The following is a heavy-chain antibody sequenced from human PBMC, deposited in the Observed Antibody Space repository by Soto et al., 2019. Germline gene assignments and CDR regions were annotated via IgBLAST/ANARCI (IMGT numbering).Heavy chain of an antibody. D-gene: IGHD1-26*01. CDR2: IKQDGSEK. J-gene: IGHJ3*02. V-gene: IGHV3-7*01. CDR3: VRDQGRSSGSKGDAFDM. Sequence: EVQLVESGGGVVQPGGSLRLSCEGSGFIFSTNWKSWVRQAPGKGLEWVANIKQDGSEKYYVDSVKGRFIISRDNTKKTLYLQMNSLRAEDTAVYYCVRDQGRSSGSKGDAFDMWGQGTMVTVSS. CDR1: GFIFSTNW.